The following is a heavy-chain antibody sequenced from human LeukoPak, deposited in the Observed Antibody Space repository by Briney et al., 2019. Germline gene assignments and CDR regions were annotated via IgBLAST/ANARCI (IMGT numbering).Heavy chain of an antibody. CDR2: IKSKTDGGTT. J-gene: IGHJ3*02. CDR1: GFTFSNAW. CDR3: TTVIRNYYGSGSYRAFDI. V-gene: IGHV3-15*01. D-gene: IGHD3-10*01. Sequence: GGSLRLSCAASGFTFSNAWMSWVRQAPGKGLEWVGRIKSKTDGGTTDYAAPVKGRFTISRDDSKNTLYLQMNSLKTEDTAVYYCTTVIRNYYGSGSYRAFDIWGQGTMVTVSS.